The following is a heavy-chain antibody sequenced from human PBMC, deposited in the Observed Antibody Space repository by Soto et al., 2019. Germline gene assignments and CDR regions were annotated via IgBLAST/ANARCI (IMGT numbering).Heavy chain of an antibody. CDR2: INAGNGNT. Sequence: GASVKVSCKASGYTFTNYAMHWVRQAPGQRLEWMGSINAGNGNTKYSQKFQGRVTITRDTSASTAYMELSSLRSEDTAVYYCARADLEYYDILTAYYDYWGQGTLVTVSS. D-gene: IGHD3-9*01. J-gene: IGHJ4*02. CDR1: GYTFTNYA. V-gene: IGHV1-3*01. CDR3: ARADLEYYDILTAYYDY.